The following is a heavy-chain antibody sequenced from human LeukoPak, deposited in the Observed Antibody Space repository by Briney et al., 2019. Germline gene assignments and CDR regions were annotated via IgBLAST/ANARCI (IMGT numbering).Heavy chain of an antibody. D-gene: IGHD4/OR15-4a*01. V-gene: IGHV5-51*01. CDR2: IYPGDSDT. Sequence: GESLKISCKGSGYSFTSYWIGWVRQMPGKGLEWMGIIYPGDSDTRYSPSFQGQVTISADRSITTAYLQWSSLKASDTAMYYCASSTVLEAFDMWGQGTMVTVSS. J-gene: IGHJ3*02. CDR3: ASSTVLEAFDM. CDR1: GYSFTSYW.